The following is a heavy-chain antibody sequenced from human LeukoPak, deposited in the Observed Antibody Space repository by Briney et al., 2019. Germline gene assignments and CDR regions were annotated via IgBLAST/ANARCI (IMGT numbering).Heavy chain of an antibody. Sequence: PGRSLRLSCAASEFTFSNYAVHWVRQAPGKGLQWVAVISYDGNTIHYADSVKGRFTISRDTSKNTLYLQMNSLRTEDTAAYYCARSGGLQKFDYWGQGTLVTVSS. CDR2: ISYDGNTI. CDR3: ARSGGLQKFDY. V-gene: IGHV3-30-3*01. CDR1: EFTFSNYA. D-gene: IGHD4-11*01. J-gene: IGHJ4*02.